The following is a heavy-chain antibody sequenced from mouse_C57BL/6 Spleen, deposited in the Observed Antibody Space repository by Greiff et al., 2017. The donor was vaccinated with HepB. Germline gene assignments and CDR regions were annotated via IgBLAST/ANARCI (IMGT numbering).Heavy chain of an antibody. CDR2: IYPRSGNT. Sequence: VKLQQSGAELARPGASVKLSCKASGYTFTSYGISWVKQRTGQGLEWIGEIYPRSGNTYYNEKFKGKATLTADKSSSTAYMELRSLTSEDSAVYFCARRITTVAGFDYWGQGTTLTVSS. CDR3: ARRITTVAGFDY. J-gene: IGHJ2*01. V-gene: IGHV1-81*01. CDR1: GYTFTSYG. D-gene: IGHD1-1*01.